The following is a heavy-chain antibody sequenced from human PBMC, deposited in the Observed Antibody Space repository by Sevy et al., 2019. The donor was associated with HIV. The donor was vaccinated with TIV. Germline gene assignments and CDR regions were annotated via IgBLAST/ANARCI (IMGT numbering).Heavy chain of an antibody. CDR2: FDPEDGET. J-gene: IGHJ4*02. CDR1: GYTLTELS. CDR3: ATDREYYGSGSPFGD. V-gene: IGHV1-24*01. Sequence: ASVKVSCKVSGYTLTELSMHWVRQAPGKGLEWMGSFDPEDGETFYAQKFQGRVTITEDTSTDTAYMELSSLRSDDTAVYYCATDREYYGSGSPFGDWGQGTLVTVSS. D-gene: IGHD3-10*01.